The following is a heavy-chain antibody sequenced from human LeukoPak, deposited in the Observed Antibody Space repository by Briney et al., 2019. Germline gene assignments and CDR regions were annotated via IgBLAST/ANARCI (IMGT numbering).Heavy chain of an antibody. CDR1: GFTFSDYA. CDR2: ISGTGSAT. V-gene: IGHV3-23*01. CDR3: AGPYCGGDCTGFQH. J-gene: IGHJ1*01. Sequence: GGSLRLSCAISGFTFSDYAMSWVRQAPGKGLEWVSLISGTGSATYYADSVKGRFTISRDNSKNTLYLQMNSLRAEDTAVYYCAGPYCGGDCTGFQHWGQGTLVTVSS. D-gene: IGHD2-21*02.